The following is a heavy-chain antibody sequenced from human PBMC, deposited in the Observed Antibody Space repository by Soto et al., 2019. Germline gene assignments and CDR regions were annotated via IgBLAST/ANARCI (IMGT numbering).Heavy chain of an antibody. D-gene: IGHD2-2*01. CDR2: IWYDGSEK. J-gene: IGHJ5*02. CDR1: GFTFRNHG. V-gene: IGHV3-33*01. Sequence: SLRLSCAASGFTFRNHGMHWVRLAPGKGLEWVAVIWYDGSEKYYADSVKGRFTISRDNSKNTLYLQMDSLRGEDTAVYYCARDLGWPAARFDPWGQGTLVTVSS. CDR3: ARDLGWPAARFDP.